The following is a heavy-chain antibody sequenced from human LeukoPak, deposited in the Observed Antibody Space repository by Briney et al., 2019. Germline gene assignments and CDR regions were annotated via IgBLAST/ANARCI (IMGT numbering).Heavy chain of an antibody. CDR2: TYYSGST. D-gene: IGHD4-17*01. J-gene: IGHJ6*02. CDR3: ARGLRNYYYYYGMDV. V-gene: IGHV4-30-4*01. CDR1: GGSISSGDYY. Sequence: SETLSLTCSVSGGSISSGDYYWSWIRQPPGKGLEWIGYTYYSGSTYYNPSLKSRITISVDTSRNQFSLKLSSVTAADTAVYYCARGLRNYYYYYGMDVWGQGTTVTVSS.